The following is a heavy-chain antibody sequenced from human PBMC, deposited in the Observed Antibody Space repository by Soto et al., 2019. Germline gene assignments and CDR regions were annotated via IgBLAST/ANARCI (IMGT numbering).Heavy chain of an antibody. CDR3: ARDREYYYDSSGYRAFDI. CDR2: VIPIFGTA. V-gene: IGHV1-69*13. D-gene: IGHD3-22*01. J-gene: IGHJ3*02. Sequence: ASVKVSCKASGGTFSSYAISWVRQAPGQGLEWMGGVIPIFGTANYAQKFQGRVTITADESTSTAYMELSSLRSEDTAVYYCARDREYYYDSSGYRAFDIWGQGTMVTV. CDR1: GGTFSSYA.